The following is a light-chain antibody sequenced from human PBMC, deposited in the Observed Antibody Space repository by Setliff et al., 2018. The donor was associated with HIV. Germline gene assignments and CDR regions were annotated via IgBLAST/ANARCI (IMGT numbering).Light chain of an antibody. Sequence: QSVLTQPASVSGSPGQSIAISCTGASSDIGTYNYVSWYQQHPGKAPKLIIYDIVNRPSGVSDRFSGSKSGNTASLTISGLQTEDEADYYCSPFTTTNTPSVFGTGTKVTVL. CDR3: SPFTTTNTPSV. CDR1: SSDIGTYNY. J-gene: IGLJ1*01. CDR2: DIV. V-gene: IGLV2-14*03.